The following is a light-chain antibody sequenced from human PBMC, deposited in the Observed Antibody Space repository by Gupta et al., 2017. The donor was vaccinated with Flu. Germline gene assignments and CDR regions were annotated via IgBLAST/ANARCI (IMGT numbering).Light chain of an antibody. Sequence: LGQTARITCGGRNIGNKNVHWYQQKPGQAPVLGSDRDYNRPSGIPERVSGSNSGNTATLTISRAQAGDEADDVCQVWDSSSAVACGGGTKLNV. CDR1: NIGNKN. J-gene: IGLJ2*01. CDR3: QVWDSSSAVA. V-gene: IGLV3-9*01. CDR2: RDY.